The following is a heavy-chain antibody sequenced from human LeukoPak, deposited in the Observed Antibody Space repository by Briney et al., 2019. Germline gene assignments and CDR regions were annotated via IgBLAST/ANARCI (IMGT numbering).Heavy chain of an antibody. D-gene: IGHD1-1*01. Sequence: GGSLRLSCAASGFTFSSYEMTWVRQAPGKGLEWVANIKQDGTEKYYVDSVKGRFTISRDNSKNMVFLQMKSLRAEDTAVYYCAKVVGTGTTPTDYWGQGTLVTVSS. CDR2: IKQDGTEK. J-gene: IGHJ4*02. CDR1: GFTFSSYE. V-gene: IGHV3-7*05. CDR3: AKVVGTGTTPTDY.